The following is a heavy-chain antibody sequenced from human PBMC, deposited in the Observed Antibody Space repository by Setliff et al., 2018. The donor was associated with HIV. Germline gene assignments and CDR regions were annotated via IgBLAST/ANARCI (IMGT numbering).Heavy chain of an antibody. CDR3: VTTDYFYGRNNFEY. J-gene: IGHJ4*02. CDR2: IYTSGST. Sequence: SETLSLTCTVSGDSISTYCWIWIRQPPGKGLEWIGNIYTSGSTNYNPSLKSRVTISLDPSKNQFSLKLTSVTAADTALYYCVTTDYFYGRNNFEYWGQGAPVTVSS. V-gene: IGHV4-4*09. CDR1: GDSISTYC. D-gene: IGHD3-10*01.